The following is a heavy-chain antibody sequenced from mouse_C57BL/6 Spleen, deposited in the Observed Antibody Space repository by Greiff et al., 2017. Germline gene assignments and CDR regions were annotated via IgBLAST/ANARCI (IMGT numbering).Heavy chain of an antibody. CDR2: ISSGSSTI. CDR1: GFTFSDYG. V-gene: IGHV5-17*01. J-gene: IGHJ4*01. Sequence: EVKLMESGGGLVKPGGSLKLSCAASGFTFSDYGMHWVRQAPEKGLEWVAYISSGSSTIYYADTVKGRFTISRDNAKNTLFLQMTSLRSEDTAMYYCARLYSNPYYAMDYWGQGTSVTVSS. D-gene: IGHD2-5*01. CDR3: ARLYSNPYYAMDY.